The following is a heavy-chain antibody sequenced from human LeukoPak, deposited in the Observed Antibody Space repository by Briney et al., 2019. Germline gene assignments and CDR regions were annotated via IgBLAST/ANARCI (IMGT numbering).Heavy chain of an antibody. J-gene: IGHJ3*02. CDR2: ISGSGGST. V-gene: IGHV3-23*01. CDR3: AKGEDMIAAFGAFDI. D-gene: IGHD3-22*01. CDR1: GFTFSSYA. Sequence: GGSLRLSCATSGFTFSSYAMSWVRQAPGKGLEWVSGISGSGGSTYYADSVKGRFTISRDNSKNTFYVQMNSLRVDDTAVYFSAKGEDMIAAFGAFDIWGQGTMVTVSS.